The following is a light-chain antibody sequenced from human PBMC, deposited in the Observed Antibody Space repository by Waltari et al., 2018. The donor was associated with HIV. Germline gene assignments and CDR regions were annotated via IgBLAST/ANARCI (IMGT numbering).Light chain of an antibody. J-gene: IGLJ2*01. CDR1: SGSVSARNY. CDR3: VLNLGRGIVV. CDR2: STN. V-gene: IGLV8-61*01. Sequence: QTVVTQEPSFSVTITCGLSSGSVSARNYASWSQQIPGQAPLTLIHSTNTRSSGVPDRFSGSILGNKAALTITGAQADDESDYYCVLNLGRGIVVFGGGTKLTVL.